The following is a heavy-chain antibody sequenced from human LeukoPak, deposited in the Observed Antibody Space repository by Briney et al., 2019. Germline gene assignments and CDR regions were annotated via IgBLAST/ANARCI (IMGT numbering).Heavy chain of an antibody. D-gene: IGHD5-24*01. J-gene: IGHJ4*02. V-gene: IGHV4-39*07. CDR2: IYYSGIT. CDR1: GGSISSKTYY. Sequence: PSETLSLTCTVSGGSISSKTYYWGWIRQPPGKGLEWIGSIYYSGITYYNPSLKSRVTISVDTSKNQFSLKLSSVTAADTAVYYCARDLDGYPDYWGQGTLVTVSS. CDR3: ARDLDGYPDY.